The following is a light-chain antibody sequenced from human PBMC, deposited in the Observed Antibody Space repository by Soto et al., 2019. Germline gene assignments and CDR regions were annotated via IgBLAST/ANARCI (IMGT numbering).Light chain of an antibody. V-gene: IGKV3-20*01. CDR2: GAS. CDR3: HQYDSSPRT. CDR1: QSVNGY. J-gene: IGKJ1*01. Sequence: EIVLTQSPGTLSLSPGERATLSCRASQSVNGYLAWYQQKPGQAPRLLIYGASSRATGIPDRFSGSGSGADFTLTISRLEPEDFAVYYCHQYDSSPRTFGQGTKVDIK.